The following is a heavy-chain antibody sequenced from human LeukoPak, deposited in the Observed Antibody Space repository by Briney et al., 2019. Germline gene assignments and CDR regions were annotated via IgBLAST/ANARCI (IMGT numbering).Heavy chain of an antibody. J-gene: IGHJ4*02. CDR1: GGSISSGGYS. CDR3: AGGSYDSSGYYR. CDR2: IYHSGST. Sequence: SETPSLTCAVSGGSISSGGYSWSWIRQPPGKGLEWIGYIYHSGSTYYNPSLKSRVTISVDRSKNQFSLKLSSVTAADTAVYYCAGGSYDSSGYYRWGQGTLVTVSS. V-gene: IGHV4-30-2*01. D-gene: IGHD3-22*01.